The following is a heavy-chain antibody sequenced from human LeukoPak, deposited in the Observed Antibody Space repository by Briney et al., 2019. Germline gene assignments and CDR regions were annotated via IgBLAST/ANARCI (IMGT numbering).Heavy chain of an antibody. Sequence: SETLSLTCRDSGVSITSNYWSWLRQPPGKGLEWIGYTHHSGSTSYNPSLTSRITISLDTSNNQFSLKLSSVTAADTAVYYCARSSGHSYGDFDYWGQGTLVTVSS. D-gene: IGHD5-18*01. V-gene: IGHV4-59*01. J-gene: IGHJ4*02. CDR2: THHSGST. CDR3: ARSSGHSYGDFDY. CDR1: GVSITSNY.